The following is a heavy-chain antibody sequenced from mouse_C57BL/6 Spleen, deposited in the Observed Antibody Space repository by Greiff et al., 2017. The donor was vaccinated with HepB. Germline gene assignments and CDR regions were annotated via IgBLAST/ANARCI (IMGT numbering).Heavy chain of an antibody. CDR2: ISYSGST. V-gene: IGHV3-1*01. CDR3: ARDGGLLLPWFAY. CDR1: GYSITSGYD. J-gene: IGHJ3*01. Sequence: VQLKQSGPGMVKPSQSLSLTCTVTGYSITSGYDWHWIRHFPGNKLEWMGYISYSGSTNYNPSLKSRISITHDTSKNHFFLKLNSVTTEDTATYYCARDGGLLLPWFAYWGQGTLVTVSA. D-gene: IGHD2-3*01.